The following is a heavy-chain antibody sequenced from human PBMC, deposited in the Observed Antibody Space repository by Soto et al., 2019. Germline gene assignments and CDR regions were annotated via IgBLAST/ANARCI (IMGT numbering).Heavy chain of an antibody. V-gene: IGHV1-18*01. CDR2: TSAYNGNT. CDR1: GYTFTSYG. CDR3: ARRQWLVGGYYYGMDV. Sequence: QVQLVQSGAEVKKPGASVKVSCKASGYTFTSYGISWVRQAPGQGLEWMGWTSAYNGNTNYAQKLQGRVTMTTDTSTSTAYMELGGLRADDTAVYYCARRQWLVGGYYYGMDVWGQGTTVTVSS. D-gene: IGHD6-19*01. J-gene: IGHJ6*02.